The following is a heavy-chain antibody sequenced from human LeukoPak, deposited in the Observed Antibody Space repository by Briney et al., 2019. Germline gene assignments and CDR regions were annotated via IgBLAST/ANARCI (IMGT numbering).Heavy chain of an antibody. Sequence: ASVKVSCKASGYTFTSYDINWVRQATGQGLEWMGWMNPNSGNTGYAQKFQGRVTMTRNTSISTAYMELSSLRSEDTAVYYCARGLYYYDSSLVSYYYYGMDVWGQGTTVTVSS. CDR1: GYTFTSYD. D-gene: IGHD3-22*01. V-gene: IGHV1-8*01. J-gene: IGHJ6*02. CDR2: MNPNSGNT. CDR3: ARGLYYYDSSLVSYYYYGMDV.